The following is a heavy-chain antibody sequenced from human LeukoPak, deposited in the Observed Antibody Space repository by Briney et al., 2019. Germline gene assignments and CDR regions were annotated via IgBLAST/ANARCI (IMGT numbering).Heavy chain of an antibody. CDR2: ISGSGSST. D-gene: IGHD3-3*02. Sequence: PGGSLRLSCAASGFTFSTYVMSWVRQAPGKGLEWVSAISGSGSSTYYADSVKGRFTISRDNSRNTLYLQMNSLRAEDTAVYHCAKPHYGSGYNSWGQGTLVNVSS. CDR1: GFTFSTYV. CDR3: AKPHYGSGYNS. J-gene: IGHJ4*02. V-gene: IGHV3-23*01.